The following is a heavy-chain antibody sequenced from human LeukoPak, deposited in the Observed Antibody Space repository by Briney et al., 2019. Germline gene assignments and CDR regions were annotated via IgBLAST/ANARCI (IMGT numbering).Heavy chain of an antibody. J-gene: IGHJ4*02. CDR1: GFTFSSYS. CDR3: ARDRLHYGEYEKTFDY. CDR2: ISHSSSTI. V-gene: IGHV3-48*01. Sequence: PGGSLRLSCAASGFTFSSYSMNWVRQAPGKGLEWVSYISHSSSTIYYADSAKGRFTISRDNAKKSLYLQMNSLRAEDSAVYYCARDRLHYGEYEKTFDYWGQGTLVTVSS. D-gene: IGHD4-17*01.